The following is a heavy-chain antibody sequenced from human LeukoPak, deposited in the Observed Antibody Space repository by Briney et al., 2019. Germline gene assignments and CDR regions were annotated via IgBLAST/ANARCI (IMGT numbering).Heavy chain of an antibody. Sequence: ASVKVSCKASGYTFTSYDINWVRQATGQGLEWMGWMNPNSGNTGYAQKFQGRVTMTRDTSISTAYMELSRLRSDDTAVYYCARGSGSYPYNWFDPWGQGTLVTASS. CDR1: GYTFTSYD. CDR3: ARGSGSYPYNWFDP. J-gene: IGHJ5*02. D-gene: IGHD1-26*01. CDR2: MNPNSGNT. V-gene: IGHV1-8*01.